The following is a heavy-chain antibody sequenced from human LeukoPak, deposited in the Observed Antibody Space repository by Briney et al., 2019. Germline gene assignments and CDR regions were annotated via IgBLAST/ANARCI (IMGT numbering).Heavy chain of an antibody. Sequence: SETLSLTCAVYGGSFSGYYWSWIRQPPGKGLEWIGEINHSGSTNYNPSLKSRVTISVDTFKNQFSLKLSSVTAADTAVYYCARGSSTSLAYMDVWGKGTTVTVSS. J-gene: IGHJ6*03. CDR2: INHSGST. CDR3: ARGSSTSLAYMDV. V-gene: IGHV4-34*01. D-gene: IGHD2-2*01. CDR1: GGSFSGYY.